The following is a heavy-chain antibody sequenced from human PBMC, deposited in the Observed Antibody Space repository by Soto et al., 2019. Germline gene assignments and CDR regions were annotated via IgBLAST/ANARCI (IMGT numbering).Heavy chain of an antibody. D-gene: IGHD2-2*01. CDR3: ARATTLLKDIVVVPPGYYYYYGHVDV. CDR2: IIPIFGTA. J-gene: IGHJ6*03. CDR1: GGTFSSYA. V-gene: IGHV1-69*13. Sequence: ASVKVSCKASGGTFSSYAISWVRQAPGQGLEWMGGIIPIFGTANYAQKFQGRVTITADESTSTAYMELSSLRSEDTAVYYCARATTLLKDIVVVPPGYYYYYGHVDVWGKGTTVTVSS.